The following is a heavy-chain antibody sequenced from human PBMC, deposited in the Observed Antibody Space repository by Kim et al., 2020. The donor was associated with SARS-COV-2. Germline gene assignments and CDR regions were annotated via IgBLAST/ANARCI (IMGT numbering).Heavy chain of an antibody. J-gene: IGHJ4*02. CDR3: ASKGTNWNYIVGDTFDY. V-gene: IGHV1-69*02. D-gene: IGHD1-7*01. Sequence: FQSRVTITADKSTSTAYMELSSLRSEDTAVYYCASKGTNWNYIVGDTFDYWGQGTLVTVSS.